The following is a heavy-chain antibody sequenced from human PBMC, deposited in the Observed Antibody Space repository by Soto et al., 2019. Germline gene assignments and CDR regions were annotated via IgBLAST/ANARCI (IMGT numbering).Heavy chain of an antibody. J-gene: IGHJ6*02. Sequence: QVQLVQSGAEVKKPGASVKVSCNASGYTFSSYGISWVRQAPGQGLEWMGWISSYNGHTNYPQKLQGRVNMTTDTSTSTAYMELTSVRSDDTAVYYCARVGSSCHSGGCYYYYGLGVWGQGTPVAISS. CDR3: ARVGSSCHSGGCYYYYGLGV. V-gene: IGHV1-18*01. CDR1: GYTFSSYG. D-gene: IGHD1-26*01. CDR2: ISSYNGHT.